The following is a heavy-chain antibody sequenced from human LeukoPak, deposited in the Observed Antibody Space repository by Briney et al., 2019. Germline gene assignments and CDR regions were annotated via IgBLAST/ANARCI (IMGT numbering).Heavy chain of an antibody. CDR3: ARDVIANGDLDALAF. Sequence: GGSLTLSCAASGFIFSDYEIKWVRQAPGKGLEWVSYISFSGNSIYYADSVKGRFTLSRDNAKNSLYLQMNRLRAEDPAVYYCARDVIANGDLDALAFWGQGTLVSVSS. CDR1: GFIFSDYE. CDR2: ISFSGNSI. D-gene: IGHD4-17*01. J-gene: IGHJ4*02. V-gene: IGHV3-48*03.